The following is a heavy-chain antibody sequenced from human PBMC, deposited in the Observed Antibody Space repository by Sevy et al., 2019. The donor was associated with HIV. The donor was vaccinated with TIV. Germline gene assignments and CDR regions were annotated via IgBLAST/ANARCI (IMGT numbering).Heavy chain of an antibody. CDR3: ARVVFQDSGGWYGARPGYMDV. V-gene: IGHV1-69*10. CDR2: IIPILGIA. J-gene: IGHJ6*03. CDR1: GGTFSSYA. Sequence: ASVKVSCKASGGTFSSYAISWVRQAPGQGLEWMGGIIPILGIANYAQKFQGRVTITADKSTSTAYMELSSLRSEDTAVYYCARVVFQDSGGWYGARPGYMDVWGKGTTVTVSS. D-gene: IGHD6-19*01.